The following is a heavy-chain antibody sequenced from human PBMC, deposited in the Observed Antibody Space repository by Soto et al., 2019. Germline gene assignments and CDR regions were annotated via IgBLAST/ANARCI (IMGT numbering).Heavy chain of an antibody. CDR1: GFRFSDFY. CDR2: SRNEASSYTT. CDR3: AVNYYGLDV. J-gene: IGHJ6*02. V-gene: IGHV3-72*01. Sequence: PGGSLRLSCAASGFRFSDFYMDWVRQTPGKGLEWVGRSRNEASSYTTDYAASVKGRFSISRHESQKSLFLQMNSLKTEDTAVYYCAVNYYGLDVLGQGTTVTVSS.